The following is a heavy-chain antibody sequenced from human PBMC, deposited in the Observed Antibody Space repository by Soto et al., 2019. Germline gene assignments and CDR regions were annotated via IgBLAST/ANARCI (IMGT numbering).Heavy chain of an antibody. CDR1: GGSISSYY. CDR3: ARESLWFGDLPGNHYYYMDV. Sequence: PSETLSLTCTVSGGSISSYYWSWIRQPPGKGLEWIGYIYYSGSTNYNPSLKSRVTISVDTSKNQFSLKLSSVTAADTAVYYCARESLWFGDLPGNHYYYMDVWGKGTTVTVSS. CDR2: IYYSGST. J-gene: IGHJ6*03. D-gene: IGHD3-10*01. V-gene: IGHV4-59*01.